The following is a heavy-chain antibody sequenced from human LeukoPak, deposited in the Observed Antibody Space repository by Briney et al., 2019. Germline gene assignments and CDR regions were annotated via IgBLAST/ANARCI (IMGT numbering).Heavy chain of an antibody. CDR1: GFTFSSYA. CDR2: ISGSGGST. CDR3: AKDANEYRENDS. D-gene: IGHD2-8*01. J-gene: IGHJ4*02. Sequence: GGSLRLSCAASGFTFSSYAMSWVRQAPGKGLEWASVISGSGGSTYYADSVKGRFTISRDNSKNTLYLQMNSLRAEDTAVYYCAKDANEYRENDSWGQGTLVTVSS. V-gene: IGHV3-23*01.